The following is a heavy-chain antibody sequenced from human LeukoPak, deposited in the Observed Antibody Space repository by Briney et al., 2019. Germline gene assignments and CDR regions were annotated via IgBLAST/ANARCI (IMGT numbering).Heavy chain of an antibody. CDR2: INHSGST. V-gene: IGHV4-34*01. CDR1: GGSFSGYY. Sequence: SETLSLTCAVYGGSFSGYYWSWIRQPPGKGLEWIGEINHSGSTNYNPSLKSRVTISVDTSKNQFSLKLSSVTAADTAVYYCARRGYSYGSRIKNYMDVWGKGTTVTISS. J-gene: IGHJ6*03. CDR3: ARRGYSYGSRIKNYMDV. D-gene: IGHD5-18*01.